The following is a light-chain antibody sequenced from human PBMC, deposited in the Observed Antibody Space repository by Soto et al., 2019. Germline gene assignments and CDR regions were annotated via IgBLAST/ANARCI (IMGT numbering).Light chain of an antibody. Sequence: AIQMTQSPSSLSASVGDRVTITCRASQGIRNDLGWYQQKPGKAPKLLIYGASTLQSGAPSRFSGSGSGTDFTLTISSLQPEDFATYYCLQVYNYPRTFGQGTKVDIK. CDR2: GAS. V-gene: IGKV1-6*01. CDR3: LQVYNYPRT. CDR1: QGIRND. J-gene: IGKJ1*01.